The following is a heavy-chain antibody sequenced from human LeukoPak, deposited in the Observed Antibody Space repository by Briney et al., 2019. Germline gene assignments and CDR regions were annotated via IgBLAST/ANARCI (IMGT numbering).Heavy chain of an antibody. Sequence: SETLSLTCTVSGDSISSTNYYWGWIRQPPGKGLEWIGNIYYSGSTYYNPSLKSRVTISIDTSKNQFSLRLSSVTAADTAIYYCARSGGFWQYFDWSYDYWGQGPLVTVSS. J-gene: IGHJ4*02. CDR3: ARSGGFWQYFDWSYDY. CDR1: GDSISSTNYY. CDR2: IYYSGST. V-gene: IGHV4-39*07. D-gene: IGHD3-9*01.